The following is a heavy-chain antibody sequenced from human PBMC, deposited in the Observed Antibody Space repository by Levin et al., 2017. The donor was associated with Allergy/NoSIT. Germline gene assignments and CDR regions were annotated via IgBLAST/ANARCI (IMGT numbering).Heavy chain of an antibody. Sequence: GGSLRLSCAASGFTFSSYGMHWVRQAPGKGLEWVAVIWYDGSNKYYADSVKGRFTISRDNSKNTLYLQMNSLRAEDTAVYYCARGTWQQLVRVSPPFQHWGQGTLVTVSS. CDR2: IWYDGSNK. CDR3: ARGTWQQLVRVSPPFQH. CDR1: GFTFSSYG. D-gene: IGHD6-13*01. J-gene: IGHJ1*01. V-gene: IGHV3-33*01.